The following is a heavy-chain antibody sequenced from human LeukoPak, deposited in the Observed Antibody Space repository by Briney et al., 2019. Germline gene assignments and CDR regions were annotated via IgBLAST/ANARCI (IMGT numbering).Heavy chain of an antibody. J-gene: IGHJ4*02. D-gene: IGHD2/OR15-2a*01. CDR2: ISSSSTYI. Sequence: GGSLRLSCAASSVSSISHSMNWCRQAPGKGLEWVASISSSSTYIYYADSVKGRFTIYRGNAKNSLFLKKSSLRAEDTAVYYCARYQYEAICPDYWGQGTLVTVSS. V-gene: IGHV3-21*01. CDR1: SVSSISHS. CDR3: ARYQYEAICPDY.